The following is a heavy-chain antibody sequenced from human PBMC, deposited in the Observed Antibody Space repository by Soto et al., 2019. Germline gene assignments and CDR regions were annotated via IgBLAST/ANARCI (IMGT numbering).Heavy chain of an antibody. V-gene: IGHV3-7*04. J-gene: IGHJ3*02. CDR1: GFTFTSHW. D-gene: IGHD2-15*01. CDR3: VRNSGYWSHGGWQGDAYDI. CDR2: IKKDGSET. Sequence: EVQLVESGGGLVQPGGSLRLSCAASGFTFTSHWMTWVRQAPGKGLEWVANIKKDGSETHYVDSVKGRFTISRDNAKNEGYLQMNRLRAEDTAMFYCVRNSGYWSHGGWQGDAYDIWGQGTMVTVSS.